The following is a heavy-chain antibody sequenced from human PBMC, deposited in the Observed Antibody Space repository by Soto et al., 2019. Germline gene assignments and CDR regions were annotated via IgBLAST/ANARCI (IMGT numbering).Heavy chain of an antibody. V-gene: IGHV1-18*01. CDR3: ARDVPGIAARPSYYYYYGMDL. D-gene: IGHD6-6*01. J-gene: IGHJ6*02. CDR2: ISAYNGNT. CDR1: VYTFTSYG. Sequence: ASVKVSCKASVYTFTSYGISWVRQAPGQGLEWMGWISAYNGNTNYEQKLQGRVTMATDTSTSTAYMELRSLRCDDTAVYYCARDVPGIAARPSYYYYYGMDLWGQGTTVTVS.